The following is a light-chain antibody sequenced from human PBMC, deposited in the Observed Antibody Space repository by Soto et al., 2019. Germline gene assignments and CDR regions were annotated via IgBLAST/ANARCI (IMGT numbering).Light chain of an antibody. V-gene: IGKV3-15*01. J-gene: IGKJ1*01. Sequence: EIVMTQSPATLSMSPGERATLSCRATQNIKDCLAWFQQKPCQSPSLLIYGASTRATAIPARFSGSGSGTEFTLSISSLQSEDFAVYYCQQYNTWPRTFGQGTKVETK. CDR1: QNIKDC. CDR3: QQYNTWPRT. CDR2: GAS.